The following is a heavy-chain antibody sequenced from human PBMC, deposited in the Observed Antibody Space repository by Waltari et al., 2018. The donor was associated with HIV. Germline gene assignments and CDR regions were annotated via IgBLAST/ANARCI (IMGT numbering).Heavy chain of an antibody. CDR2: INHSGST. V-gene: IGHV4-34*01. Sequence: QVQLQQWGAGLLKPSETLSLTCAVYGGSFSGYYWSWIRQPPGKGLEWIGEINHSGSTTYNPSLKSRVTISVDTSKNQFSLKLSSVTAADTAVYYCARGGDRSIDYWGQGTLVTVSS. CDR3: ARGGDRSIDY. J-gene: IGHJ4*02. CDR1: GGSFSGYY. D-gene: IGHD3-16*01.